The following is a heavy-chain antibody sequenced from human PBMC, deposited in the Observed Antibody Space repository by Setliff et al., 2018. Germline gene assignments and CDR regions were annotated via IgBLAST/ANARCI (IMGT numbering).Heavy chain of an antibody. CDR1: GFTFSSYA. V-gene: IGHV3-30*04. Sequence: GGSLRLSCAASGFTFSSYAMHWVRQAPGKGLEWVAVISYDGSNKYYADSVKGRFTISRDNSKNTLYLQMNSLRAEDTAVYYCAKGGRGYSGWRPRHYYYMDVWGKGTTVTVSS. CDR3: AKGGRGYSGWRPRHYYYMDV. D-gene: IGHD5-12*01. J-gene: IGHJ6*03. CDR2: ISYDGSNK.